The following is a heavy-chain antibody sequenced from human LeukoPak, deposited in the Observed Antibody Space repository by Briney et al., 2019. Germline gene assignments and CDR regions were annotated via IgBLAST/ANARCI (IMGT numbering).Heavy chain of an antibody. D-gene: IGHD6-13*01. J-gene: IGHJ6*03. Sequence: SETLSLTCTVSGYYISTAYYWGWIRQPPGKGLEWIGSIYHSGITHYNPSLKSRVTISVDTSKNQFSLKLSSVTAADTAVYFCARGGRYMSASWYRSVYYYMDVWGKGTTVTVSS. CDR1: GYYISTAYY. CDR3: ARGGRYMSASWYRSVYYYMDV. V-gene: IGHV4-38-2*02. CDR2: IYHSGIT.